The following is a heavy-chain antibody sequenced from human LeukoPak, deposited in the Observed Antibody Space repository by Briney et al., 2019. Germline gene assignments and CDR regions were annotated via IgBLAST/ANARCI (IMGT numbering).Heavy chain of an antibody. J-gene: IGHJ4*02. CDR1: GGSISNSY. D-gene: IGHD3-16*01. Sequence: SETLSLTCTVSGGSISNSYWNWIQQPPGKGLEWIGYIYYSGTTTNYNPSLRSRVTISVDTSKNQFSLRLSSVTAADTAMYYCARDGVLGGLFVWDYWGQGTLVTVSS. CDR3: ARDGVLGGLFVWDY. V-gene: IGHV4-59*01. CDR2: IYYSGTTT.